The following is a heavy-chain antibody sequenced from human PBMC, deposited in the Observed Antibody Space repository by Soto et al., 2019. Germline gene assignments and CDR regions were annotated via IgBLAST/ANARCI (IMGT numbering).Heavy chain of an antibody. CDR2: ISYDGNTK. CDR1: GFTFTTFG. V-gene: IGHV3-30*18. Sequence: HPGGSLRLSCAASGFTFTTFGMHWVRQAPGKGLEWVAFISYDGNTKHYADSVKGRFTISRDNSKNTLDLQMNNLRAEDTAVYYCAKGDTPDCITTSCYADYMDVWGKGTTVTVSS. J-gene: IGHJ6*03. CDR3: AKGDTPDCITTSCYADYMDV. D-gene: IGHD2-2*01.